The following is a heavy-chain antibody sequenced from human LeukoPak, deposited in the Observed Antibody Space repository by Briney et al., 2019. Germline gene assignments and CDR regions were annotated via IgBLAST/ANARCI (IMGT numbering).Heavy chain of an antibody. Sequence: SETLSLTCTVSGGSISSYYWSWIRQPPGKGLEWIGYIFYDGSTSYNPSLKSRVTISVDTSRNQFSLRLNSVTAADTAVYYCARAAAPNYNFWSSFYNYFDSWGQGALLTVS. V-gene: IGHV4-59*01. CDR1: GGSISSYY. CDR3: ARAAAPNYNFWSSFYNYFDS. J-gene: IGHJ4*02. D-gene: IGHD3-3*01. CDR2: IFYDGST.